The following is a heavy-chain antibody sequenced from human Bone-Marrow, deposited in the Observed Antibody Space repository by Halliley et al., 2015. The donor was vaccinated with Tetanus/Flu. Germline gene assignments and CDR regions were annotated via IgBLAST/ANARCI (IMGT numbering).Heavy chain of an antibody. D-gene: IGHD1-7*01. J-gene: IGHJ3*01. Sequence: IYPVALDVRYSPSFQGRVTISADKSISTAYVQWRSLKDSDTAMYYCARPKSELALRGALDLWGQGTMVTVSA. CDR3: ARPKSELALRGALDL. CDR2: IYPVALDV. V-gene: IGHV5-51*01.